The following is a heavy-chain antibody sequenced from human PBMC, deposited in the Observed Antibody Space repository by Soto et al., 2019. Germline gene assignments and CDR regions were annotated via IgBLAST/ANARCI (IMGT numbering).Heavy chain of an antibody. V-gene: IGHV3-33*06. Sequence: GGSLRLSCAASGFTFSSYGMHWVRQAPGKGLEWVAVIWYDGSNKYYADSVKGRFTISRDNSKNTLYLQMNSLRAEDTAVYYCAKDRIVVGDWFDPWGQGNLVTFSS. J-gene: IGHJ5*02. CDR1: GFTFSSYG. CDR3: AKDRIVVGDWFDP. CDR2: IWYDGSNK. D-gene: IGHD2-2*01.